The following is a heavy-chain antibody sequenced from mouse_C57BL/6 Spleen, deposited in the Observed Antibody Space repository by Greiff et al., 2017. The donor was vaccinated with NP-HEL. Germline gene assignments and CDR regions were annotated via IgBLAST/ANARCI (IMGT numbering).Heavy chain of an antibody. Sequence: QVQLQQPGAELVRPGPSVKLSCKASGYTFTSYWMHWVKQRPGQGLEWIGVIDPSDSYTNYNQKFKGKATLTVDTSSSTAYMQLSSLTSEDSAVYYCARRGVYYAMDYWGQGTSVTVSS. CDR2: IDPSDSYT. J-gene: IGHJ4*01. CDR3: ARRGVYYAMDY. V-gene: IGHV1-59*01. CDR1: GYTFTSYW.